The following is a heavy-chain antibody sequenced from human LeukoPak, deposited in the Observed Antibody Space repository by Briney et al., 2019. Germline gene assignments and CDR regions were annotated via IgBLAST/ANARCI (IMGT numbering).Heavy chain of an antibody. CDR2: INPSGGST. CDR3: ARGVGRGSGSYLFDY. D-gene: IGHD3-10*01. J-gene: IGHJ4*02. CDR1: GYTFTSNY. Sequence: ASVKVSCKASGYTFTSNYMHWVRQAPGQGLEWMGIINPSGGSTSYVQKFQGRVTMTRNTSISTAYMELSSLRSEDTAVYYCARGVGRGSGSYLFDYWGQGTLVTVSS. V-gene: IGHV1-46*01.